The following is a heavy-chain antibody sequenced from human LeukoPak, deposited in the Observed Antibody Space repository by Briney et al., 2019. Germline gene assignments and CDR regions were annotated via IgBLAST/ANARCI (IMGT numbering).Heavy chain of an antibody. V-gene: IGHV3-23*01. CDR3: AKGYCTSTSCYRFDY. D-gene: IGHD2-2*01. J-gene: IGHJ4*02. CDR1: GFTFSSYA. Sequence: GGSLRLSCAASGFTFSSYAMNWVRQAPGKGLEWASALSGSAGSTYYADSVKGRFTISRDNSKNSLYLQMNSLRAEDTAVYYCAKGYCTSTSCYRFDYWGRGTLVTVSS. CDR2: LSGSAGST.